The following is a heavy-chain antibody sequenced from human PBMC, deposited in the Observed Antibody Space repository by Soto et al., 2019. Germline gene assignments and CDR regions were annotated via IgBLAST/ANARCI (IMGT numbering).Heavy chain of an antibody. Sequence: SETLSLTCTVSGGSISSGGYYWSWIRQHPGKGLEWIGYIYYSGSTYYNPSLKSRVTISVDTSKNQFSLKLSSVTAADTAVYYCARVVLWQQLVFGWFDPWGQGTLVTVSS. CDR2: IYYSGST. D-gene: IGHD6-13*01. V-gene: IGHV4-31*03. CDR3: ARVVLWQQLVFGWFDP. CDR1: GGSISSGGYY. J-gene: IGHJ5*02.